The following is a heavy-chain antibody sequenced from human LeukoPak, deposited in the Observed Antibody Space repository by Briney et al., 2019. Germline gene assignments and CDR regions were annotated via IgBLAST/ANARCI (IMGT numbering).Heavy chain of an antibody. V-gene: IGHV4-39*07. Sequence: SETLSLTCTVSGGSISSDNYYWGWIRQSPGKGLEWIGDIYYSGITYYNPSLKSRVALSVDTSKTRFSLKLSSMTAADTAVYFCAREELEMATVDYWGQGILVTVSS. CDR3: AREELEMATVDY. D-gene: IGHD5-24*01. CDR1: GGSISSDNYY. CDR2: IYYSGIT. J-gene: IGHJ4*02.